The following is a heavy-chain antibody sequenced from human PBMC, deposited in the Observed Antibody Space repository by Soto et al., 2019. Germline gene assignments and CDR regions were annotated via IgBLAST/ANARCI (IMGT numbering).Heavy chain of an antibody. Sequence: QITLKESGPTLVKPTQTLTLTCTFSGFSLTTRGVGVGWIRQPPGKPLQWLALIYWDDDTRYSPSLKSRLAITKDTSTNQVVLTIINIDPADTGKYFCAHRTTTVTWWFDHWGQGTLVTVSS. J-gene: IGHJ5*02. V-gene: IGHV2-5*02. CDR1: GFSLTTRGVG. CDR3: AHRTTTVTWWFDH. CDR2: IYWDDDT. D-gene: IGHD4-17*01.